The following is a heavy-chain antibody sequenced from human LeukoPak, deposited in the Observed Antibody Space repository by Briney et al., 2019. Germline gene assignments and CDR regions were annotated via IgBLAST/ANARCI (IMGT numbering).Heavy chain of an antibody. J-gene: IGHJ4*02. CDR2: ISGSGGST. D-gene: IGHD5-24*01. Sequence: PGGSLRLSCAASGFTFSSDGMSWVRQAQVKGLEWVSAISGSGGSTYYADSVKGRFTISRDNSKNTLYLQMNSLRAEDTAVYYCAKDEPSRSDFDYWGQGTLVTVSS. CDR1: GFTFSSDG. V-gene: IGHV3-23*01. CDR3: AKDEPSRSDFDY.